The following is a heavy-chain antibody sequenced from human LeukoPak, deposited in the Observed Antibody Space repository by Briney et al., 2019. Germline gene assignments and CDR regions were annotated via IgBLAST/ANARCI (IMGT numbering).Heavy chain of an antibody. CDR3: ARASPYGSGSYYTAYYYYYMDV. Sequence: SQTLSLTCAISGDSVSSNSAAWNWIRQSPSRGLEWLGRTYYRSKWYNDYAVSVKSRITINPDTSKNQFSLQLNSVTPEDTAVYYCARASPYGSGSYYTAYYYYYMDVWGKGTTVTISS. V-gene: IGHV6-1*01. D-gene: IGHD3-10*01. CDR1: GDSVSSNSAA. CDR2: TYYRSKWYN. J-gene: IGHJ6*03.